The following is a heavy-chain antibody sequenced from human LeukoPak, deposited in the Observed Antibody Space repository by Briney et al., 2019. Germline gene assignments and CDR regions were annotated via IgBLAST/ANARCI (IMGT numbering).Heavy chain of an antibody. J-gene: IGHJ4*02. D-gene: IGHD2-21*02. Sequence: ASVKVSCKASGYTFTSYGISWVRQAPGQGLEWMGWISAYNGNTNYAQKLQGRVTMTTDTSTSTAYMELRSLRSDDTAVYYCARDLTRYCGGDCKAIGFDYWGQGTLVTVSS. CDR1: GYTFTSYG. CDR3: ARDLTRYCGGDCKAIGFDY. CDR2: ISAYNGNT. V-gene: IGHV1-18*01.